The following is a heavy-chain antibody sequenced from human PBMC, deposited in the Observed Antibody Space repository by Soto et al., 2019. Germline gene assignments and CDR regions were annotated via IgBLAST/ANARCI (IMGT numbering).Heavy chain of an antibody. V-gene: IGHV4-59*01. J-gene: IGHJ5*02. CDR2: IYYSGST. D-gene: IGHD3-22*01. Sequence: PSETLSLTCTVSGGSISSYYWSWIRQPPGKGLEWIGYIYYSGSTNYNPSLKSRVTISVDTSKNQFSLKLSSVTAADTAVYYCASIYDSSGYYYGNNWFDPWGQGTLVTVS. CDR3: ASIYDSSGYYYGNNWFDP. CDR1: GGSISSYY.